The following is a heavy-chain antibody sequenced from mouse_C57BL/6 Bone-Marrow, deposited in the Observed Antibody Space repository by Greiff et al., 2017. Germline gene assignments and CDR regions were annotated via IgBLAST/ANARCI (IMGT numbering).Heavy chain of an antibody. D-gene: IGHD1-1*01. CDR1: GFTFSSYA. V-gene: IGHV5-4*01. CDR3: ARDPPYYYGSSRYYFDY. CDR2: ISDGGSYT. Sequence: DVKLVESGGGLVKPGGSLKLSCAASGFTFSSYAMSWVRQTPEKRLEWVATISDGGSYTYYPDNVKGRFTISRDNAKNNLYLQMSHLKSEDTAMYYCARDPPYYYGSSRYYFDYWGQGTTLTVSS. J-gene: IGHJ2*01.